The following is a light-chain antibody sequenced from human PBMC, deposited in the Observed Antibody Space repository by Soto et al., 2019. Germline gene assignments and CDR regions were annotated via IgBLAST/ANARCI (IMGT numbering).Light chain of an antibody. CDR2: GAS. CDR3: KQYGRSPFT. Sequence: EIVLTQSPGTLSLSPGERATLSCRASQSVSSNNLAWYQQRPGQAPRVVIYGASTRATGIPERFSGSGSGTDFTITISRLEPEDFAVYYCKQYGRSPFTFGPGTKVDIK. CDR1: QSVSSNN. V-gene: IGKV3-20*01. J-gene: IGKJ3*01.